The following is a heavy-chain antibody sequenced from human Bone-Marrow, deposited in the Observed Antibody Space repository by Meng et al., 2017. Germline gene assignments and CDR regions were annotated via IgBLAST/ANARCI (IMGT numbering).Heavy chain of an antibody. J-gene: IGHJ4*02. Sequence: EVRLVGSGGALIQPGGSLRLSCTASGFTFSSYWMSWVRQAPGKGPVWVSRINTDGSSTDYADSVKGRFTISRDNAKNTLYLQMNSLRAEDTAMYYCARFTPFDYWGQGTLVTVSS. V-gene: IGHV3-74*01. CDR1: GFTFSSYW. CDR2: INTDGSST. CDR3: ARFTPFDY.